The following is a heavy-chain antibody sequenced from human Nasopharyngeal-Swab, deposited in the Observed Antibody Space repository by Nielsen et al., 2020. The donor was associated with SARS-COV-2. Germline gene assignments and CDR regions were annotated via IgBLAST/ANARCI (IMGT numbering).Heavy chain of an antibody. CDR3: ATDRDNYGSGTFDY. J-gene: IGHJ4*02. V-gene: IGHV3-11*04. CDR2: ISDTGDTT. D-gene: IGHD3-10*01. CDR1: GFTFSDYY. Sequence: SLKISCATSGFTFSDYYMGWSRQAPGKGLEWVSYISDTGDTTYYADSVKGRFTISRDNAQNSLYLQINSLRAEDTAIYYCATDRDNYGSGTFDYWGQGTLVTVAS.